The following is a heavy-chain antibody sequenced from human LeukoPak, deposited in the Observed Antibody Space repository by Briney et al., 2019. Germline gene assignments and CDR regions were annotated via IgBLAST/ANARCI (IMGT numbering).Heavy chain of an antibody. Sequence: ASVKVSCKASGYTFTGYYTHWVRQAPGQGLEWMGWINPKSGGTNYAQKFQGRVTMTRDMPISTAYMELSRLRSDDTAVYYCARYSSSWYYSDYWGQGTLVTVSS. CDR2: INPKSGGT. D-gene: IGHD6-13*01. CDR1: GYTFTGYY. CDR3: ARYSSSWYYSDY. V-gene: IGHV1-2*02. J-gene: IGHJ4*02.